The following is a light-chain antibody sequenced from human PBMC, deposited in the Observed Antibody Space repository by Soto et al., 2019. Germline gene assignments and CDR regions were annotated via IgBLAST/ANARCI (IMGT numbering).Light chain of an antibody. V-gene: IGLV1-51*01. CDR3: GTWDSSLSAYV. Sequence: QSVWTQPPSVSAAPGQKVTDSCSGSSSNIGDNYVSWYQQLPETAPKLLIYDNNKRPSGIPDRFSGSKSGTSATLGITGLQTGDEADYYCGTWDSSLSAYVFGTETKVTVL. J-gene: IGLJ1*01. CDR2: DNN. CDR1: SSNIGDNY.